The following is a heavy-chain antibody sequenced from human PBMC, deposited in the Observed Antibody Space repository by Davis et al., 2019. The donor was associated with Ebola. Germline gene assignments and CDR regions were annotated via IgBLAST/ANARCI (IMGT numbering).Heavy chain of an antibody. J-gene: IGHJ4*02. CDR3: ARESRQWLSPFDY. CDR2: IKTNTGNP. V-gene: IGHV7-4-1*02. D-gene: IGHD6-19*01. Sequence: AASVKVSCKASGYTFTTYTMNWVRQAPGQGLEWMGLIKTNTGNPTYAQGFTGRFVFSLDTSVSTSYLQISSLKAEDTAVYYCARESRQWLSPFDYWGQGTLVTVSS. CDR1: GYTFTTYT.